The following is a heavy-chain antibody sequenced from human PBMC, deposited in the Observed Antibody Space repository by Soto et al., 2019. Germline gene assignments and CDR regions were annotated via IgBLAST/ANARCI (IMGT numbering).Heavy chain of an antibody. CDR1: GGSISSYY. J-gene: IGHJ3*02. CDR3: ARHIASSGATAVGAFDI. Sequence: SETLSLTCTVSGGSISSYYWSWIRQPPGKGLEWIGYIYYSGSTNYNPSLKSRVTISVDTSKNQFSLELSSVTAADTAVYYCARHIASSGATAVGAFDIWGQGTMVTVSS. V-gene: IGHV4-59*08. D-gene: IGHD1-26*01. CDR2: IYYSGST.